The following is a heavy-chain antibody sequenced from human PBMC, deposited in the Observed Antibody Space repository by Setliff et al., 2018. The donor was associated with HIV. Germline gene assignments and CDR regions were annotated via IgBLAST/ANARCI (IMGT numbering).Heavy chain of an antibody. D-gene: IGHD3-16*01. J-gene: IGHJ6*02. Sequence: GGSLRLSCSASEFTNFWMAWVRQAPGKGLEWVANIDQHGSERYYTDSVRGRFTISRDNAKNSLYLQMNSLRGEDTALYYCTRDLGYDSFDIWGQGTTVTVSS. CDR1: EFTNFW. V-gene: IGHV3-7*01. CDR3: TRDLGYDSFDI. CDR2: IDQHGSER.